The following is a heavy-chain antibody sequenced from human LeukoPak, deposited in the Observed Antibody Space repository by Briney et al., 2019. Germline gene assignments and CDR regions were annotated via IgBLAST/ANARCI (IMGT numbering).Heavy chain of an antibody. V-gene: IGHV4-34*01. D-gene: IGHD6-13*01. CDR2: INHSGST. J-gene: IGHJ4*02. CDR1: GGSFSGYY. CDR3: AKEGTYTSTSYFFDY. Sequence: KTSETLSLTCAVYGGSFSGYYWSWIRQPPGKGLEWIGEINHSGSTNYNPSLKSRVTISVDTSKNQFSLKLSSVTAADTAVYYCAKEGTYTSTSYFFDYWGQGALVTVSS.